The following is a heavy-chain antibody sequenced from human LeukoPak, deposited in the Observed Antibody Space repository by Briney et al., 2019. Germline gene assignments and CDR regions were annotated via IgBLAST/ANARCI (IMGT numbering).Heavy chain of an antibody. CDR2: INPSGGST. J-gene: IGHJ4*02. CDR3: ARDRVGYYDSSGSDY. V-gene: IGHV1-46*01. CDR1: GYTFTSYY. Sequence: ASVKVSCKASGYTFTSYYMHWVRQAPGQGLEWMGIINPSGGSTSYAQKFQGRVTMTRDMSTSTVCMELSSLRSEDTAVYYCARDRVGYYDSSGSDYWGQGTLVTVSS. D-gene: IGHD3-22*01.